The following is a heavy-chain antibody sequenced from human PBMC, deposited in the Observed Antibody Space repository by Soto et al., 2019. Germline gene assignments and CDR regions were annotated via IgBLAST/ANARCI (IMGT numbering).Heavy chain of an antibody. Sequence: EVQLVESGGGLVKPGGPLRLSCVASGFIFSSYSMSWVRQAPGKGLEWVSSITSSSGYIYYADLVKGRFTISRDNAKNSLYLQMNSLGAEDTAVYYCARVDYYGSGSYLGNYGMDVWGQGTTVTVSS. D-gene: IGHD3-10*01. CDR2: ITSSSGYI. CDR3: ARVDYYGSGSYLGNYGMDV. V-gene: IGHV3-21*01. CDR1: GFIFSSYS. J-gene: IGHJ6*02.